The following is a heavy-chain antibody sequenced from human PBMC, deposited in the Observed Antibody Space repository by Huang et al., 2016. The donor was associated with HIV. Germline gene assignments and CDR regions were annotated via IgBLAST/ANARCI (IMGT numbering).Heavy chain of an antibody. J-gene: IGHJ4*02. CDR2: IRNRWNTV. Sequence: EVLLVESGGGLVQPGGSLRLSCAGSGFTFGTYGLNWVRQAPGKGLLWVSYIRNRWNTVYYTDSVKGRFTISRDNAKNSRFLQMNSLRVEDTAVYFCARDRSTRADYWGQGTLVTVSS. CDR3: ARDRSTRADY. V-gene: IGHV3-48*01. D-gene: IGHD2-2*01. CDR1: GFTFGTYG.